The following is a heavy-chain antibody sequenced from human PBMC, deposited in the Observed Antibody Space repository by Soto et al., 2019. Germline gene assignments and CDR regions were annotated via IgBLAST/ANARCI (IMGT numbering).Heavy chain of an antibody. Sequence: PSETLSLTCTVSGGSISSGGYYWRWVRQHPGKGLEWNGYIYYSGSTYYNPSLKSRVTISVDTSKNQFSLKLSSVTAADTAVYYCARYSPELWFGELSWFDPWGQGALVTVSS. CDR1: GGSISSGGYY. D-gene: IGHD3-10*01. CDR3: ARYSPELWFGELSWFDP. V-gene: IGHV4-31*03. CDR2: IYYSGST. J-gene: IGHJ5*02.